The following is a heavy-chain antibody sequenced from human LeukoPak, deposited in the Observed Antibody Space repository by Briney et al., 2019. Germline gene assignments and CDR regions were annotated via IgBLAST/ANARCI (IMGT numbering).Heavy chain of an antibody. CDR2: ISGGGGST. J-gene: IGHJ5*02. CDR1: GFTFSNYA. CDR3: AKGGYCSSTSCYVGWFDP. Sequence: SGGSLRLSCAASGFTFSNYAMSWVRQAPGKGLEWVSAISGGGGSTYYADSVKGRFTISRDNSKNTLFLQMNSLRAEDTAVYYCAKGGYCSSTSCYVGWFDPWGQGTLVTVSS. V-gene: IGHV3-23*01. D-gene: IGHD2-2*01.